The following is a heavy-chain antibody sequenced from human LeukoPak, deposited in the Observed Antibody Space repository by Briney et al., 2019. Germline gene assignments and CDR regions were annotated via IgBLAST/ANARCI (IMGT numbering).Heavy chain of an antibody. D-gene: IGHD3-3*01. CDR3: ARPIRGDTSGYYLYY. V-gene: IGHV4-59*12. CDR1: GGPITNYY. Sequence: NPSETLSLTCTVSGGPITNYYWSWIRQAPGKGLEWIGYIYESGSTNYNPSLRSRVTMSVDTSKNQFSLKLSSVTAADTAVYYCARPIRGDTSGYYLYYWGQGTLVIVSS. J-gene: IGHJ4*02. CDR2: IYESGST.